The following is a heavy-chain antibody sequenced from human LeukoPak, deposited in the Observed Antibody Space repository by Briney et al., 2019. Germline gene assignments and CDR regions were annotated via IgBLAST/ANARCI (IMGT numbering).Heavy chain of an antibody. V-gene: IGHV1-2*02. CDR3: AGVSRYSSTGFDY. D-gene: IGHD6-19*01. Sequence: ASVKVSCKASGYTFTGYYMHWVRQAPGHGLEWMGWINPNSGGTNYAQKFQGRVTMTRDTSISTAYMELSRLRSDDTAVYYCAGVSRYSSTGFDYWGQGTLVTVSS. J-gene: IGHJ4*02. CDR1: GYTFTGYY. CDR2: INPNSGGT.